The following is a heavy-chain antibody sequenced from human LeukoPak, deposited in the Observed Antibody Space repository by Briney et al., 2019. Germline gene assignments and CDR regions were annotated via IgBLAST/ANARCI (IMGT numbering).Heavy chain of an antibody. Sequence: NSGGSLRLSCAASGFTFSSYSMNWVRQAPGKGLEWVSSISSSSSYIYYADSVKGRFTISRDNAKNSLYLQMNSLRAEDTAVYYCARDAGGFQLEPGLYYYYGMDVWGQGTTVTVSS. CDR3: ARDAGGFQLEPGLYYYYGMDV. D-gene: IGHD1-1*01. CDR2: ISSSSSYI. CDR1: GFTFSSYS. J-gene: IGHJ6*02. V-gene: IGHV3-21*01.